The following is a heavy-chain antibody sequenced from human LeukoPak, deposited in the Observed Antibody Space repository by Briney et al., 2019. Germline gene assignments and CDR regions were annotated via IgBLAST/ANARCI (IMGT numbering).Heavy chain of an antibody. V-gene: IGHV3-23*01. D-gene: IGHD3-10*01. CDR3: AKDLTGLLWFGGVDY. Sequence: PGGSLRLSCVASGFTFSSYGMNWVRQAPGKGLEWVSAISSSGGSTYYADSVKGRFTISRDNSKNTLYLQMNSLRAEDTAVYYCAKDLTGLLWFGGVDYWGQGTLVTVSS. CDR2: ISSSGGST. J-gene: IGHJ4*02. CDR1: GFTFSSYG.